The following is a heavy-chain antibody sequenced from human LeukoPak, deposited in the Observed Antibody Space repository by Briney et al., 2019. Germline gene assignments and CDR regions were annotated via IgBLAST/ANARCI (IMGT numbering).Heavy chain of an antibody. V-gene: IGHV3-23*01. Sequence: GGSLRLSCAASGFTFSSYAMSWFRQAPGKGLEWVSAISGSGGSTYYADSVKGWFTISRDNSKNTLYLQMNSLRAEDTAVYYCAKDLLYGGNSDYWGQGTLVTVSS. CDR3: AKDLLYGGNSDY. J-gene: IGHJ4*02. CDR2: ISGSGGST. CDR1: GFTFSSYA. D-gene: IGHD4-23*01.